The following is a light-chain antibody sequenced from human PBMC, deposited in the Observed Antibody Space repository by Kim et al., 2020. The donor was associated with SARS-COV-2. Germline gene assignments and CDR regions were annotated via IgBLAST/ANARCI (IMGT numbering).Light chain of an antibody. J-gene: IGKJ4*01. CDR3: QQYNDWPLT. Sequence: EIVMTHSPATLSLSPGERATLSYTASQSIGTDLAWYQHKPGQAPRLLIYHAFTRATGIPARISGSGSGTEFTLTISSLQSEDFAVYYCQQYNDWPLTFGGGTKVDIK. CDR1: QSIGTD. V-gene: IGKV3D-15*01. CDR2: HAF.